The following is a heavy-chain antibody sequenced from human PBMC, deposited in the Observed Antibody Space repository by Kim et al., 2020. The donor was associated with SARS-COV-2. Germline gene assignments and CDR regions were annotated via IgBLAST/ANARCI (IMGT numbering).Heavy chain of an antibody. V-gene: IGHV1-2*02. CDR1: GYTFTGYY. J-gene: IGHJ5*02. D-gene: IGHD2-2*01. Sequence: ASVKVSCKASGYTFTGYYMHWVRQAPGQWLEWMGWINPNSGGTNYAQKFQGRVTMTRDTSISTAYMELSRLRSDDTAVYYCARGFGYCSSTSCRPWFDPWPGNPGHRLL. CDR2: INPNSGGT. CDR3: ARGFGYCSSTSCRPWFDP.